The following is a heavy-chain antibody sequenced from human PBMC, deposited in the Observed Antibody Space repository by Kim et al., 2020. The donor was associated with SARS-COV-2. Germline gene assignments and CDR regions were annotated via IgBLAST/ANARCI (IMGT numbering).Heavy chain of an antibody. CDR1: GDSVSVNSAS. V-gene: IGHV6-1*01. CDR2: TYFRSEWFN. D-gene: IGHD2-2*01. Sequence: SQTLSLTCAISGDSVSVNSASWYWIRQSPSRGLEWLGRTYFRSEWFNDYAVSVKGRITINPDTSKNQFSLQLNSVTPEDTAVYYCARSQRYAFGVWGQGTLVTVSS. J-gene: IGHJ3*01. CDR3: ARSQRYAFGV.